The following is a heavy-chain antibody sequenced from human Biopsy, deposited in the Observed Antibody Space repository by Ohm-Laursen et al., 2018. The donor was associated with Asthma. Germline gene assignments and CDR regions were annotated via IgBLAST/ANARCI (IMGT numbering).Heavy chain of an antibody. CDR2: IMTVFGTT. J-gene: IGHJ6*02. V-gene: IGHV1-69*13. Sequence: SVKVSCKTPGGTFSNFAISWVRQAPGQGLEWLGGIMTVFGTTNNAQKFQGRVTITADESTSTAYMEVTSLRSEDTAIYYCARCQVGYSSGWSLLLKKIYYSGMDVWGQGTAVTVSS. D-gene: IGHD6-19*01. CDR3: ARCQVGYSSGWSLLLKKIYYSGMDV. CDR1: GGTFSNFA.